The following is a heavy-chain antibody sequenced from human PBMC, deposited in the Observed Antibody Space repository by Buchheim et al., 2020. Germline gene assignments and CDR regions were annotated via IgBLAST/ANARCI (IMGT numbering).Heavy chain of an antibody. D-gene: IGHD3-3*01. J-gene: IGHJ5*02. CDR2: ISSSSSTI. CDR3: ARKFTYYDFWSGDNQFDP. Sequence: EVQLVESGGGLVQPGGSLRLSCAASGFTFSSYSMNWVRQAPGKGLEWVSYISSSSSTIYYADSVKGRFTISRDNAKNSLSLQMNSLRAEDTAVYYCARKFTYYDFWSGDNQFDPWGQGTL. V-gene: IGHV3-48*01. CDR1: GFTFSSYS.